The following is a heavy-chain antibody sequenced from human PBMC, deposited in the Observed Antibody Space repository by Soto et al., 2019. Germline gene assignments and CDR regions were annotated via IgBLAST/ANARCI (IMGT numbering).Heavy chain of an antibody. J-gene: IGHJ6*02. V-gene: IGHV4-4*02. CDR3: ARQVYSYYGMDV. CDR1: GGSISSRNW. D-gene: IGHD2-21*01. Sequence: ASETLSLTCAVSGGSISSRNWWSWVRQPPGKGLEWIGDIYHSGSTNYNSSLKSRVTISVGNSKNQFSLKLSSVTAADTAVYYCARQVYSYYGMDVWGQGTTVTVSS. CDR2: IYHSGST.